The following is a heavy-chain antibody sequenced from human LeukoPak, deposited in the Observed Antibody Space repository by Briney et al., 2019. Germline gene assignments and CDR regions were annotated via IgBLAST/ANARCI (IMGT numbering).Heavy chain of an antibody. Sequence: GASVKVSCKASGYTFTSYDINWVRQATGQGLEWMGWMNPNSGNTGYAQKFQGRVTMTRNTSISTAYMELSSLRSEDTAVYYCARKGSFPYYYGMDVWGQGTTVTVSS. CDR1: GYTFTSYD. CDR2: MNPNSGNT. V-gene: IGHV1-8*01. J-gene: IGHJ6*02. CDR3: ARKGSFPYYYGMDV. D-gene: IGHD6-19*01.